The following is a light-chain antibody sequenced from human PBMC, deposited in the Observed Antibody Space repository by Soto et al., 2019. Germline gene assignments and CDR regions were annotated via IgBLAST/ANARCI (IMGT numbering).Light chain of an antibody. CDR3: QQRGSSAGT. Sequence: RASQSLSGNYLAWYQQKPGQAPRVLIYRASIRATGISDRFSGSGYGTAFALTIRTLQPDDSAVPNCQQRGSSAGTVAQGTKVDIK. CDR2: RAS. CDR1: QSLSGNY. J-gene: IGKJ1*01. V-gene: IGKV3D-20*02.